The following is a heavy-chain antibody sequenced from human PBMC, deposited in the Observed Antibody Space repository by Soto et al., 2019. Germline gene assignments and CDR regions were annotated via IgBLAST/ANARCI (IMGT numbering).Heavy chain of an antibody. CDR2: IYYSGST. D-gene: IGHD2-21*02. CDR1: GGSISSYY. CDR3: ARAGLSDGGMDV. Sequence: SETLSLTCTVSGGSISSYYWGWIRQPPGKGLEWIGYIYYSGSTNYNPSLKSRVTISVDTSKNQFSLKLSSVTAADTAVYYCARAGLSDGGMDVWGQGTTVTVSS. V-gene: IGHV4-59*01. J-gene: IGHJ6*02.